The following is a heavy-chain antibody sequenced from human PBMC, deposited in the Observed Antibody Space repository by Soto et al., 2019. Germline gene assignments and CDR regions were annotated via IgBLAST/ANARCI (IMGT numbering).Heavy chain of an antibody. CDR3: ARGWVGDQKFDY. J-gene: IGHJ4*02. Sequence: ASVKVSCKASGYTFTSYGISWVRQAPGQGLEWMGWISAYNGNTNYAQKLQGRVTMTADESTSTAYMELSSLRSEDTAVYYCARGWVGDQKFDYWGQGTLVTVSS. CDR1: GYTFTSYG. CDR2: ISAYNGNT. D-gene: IGHD2-21*02. V-gene: IGHV1-18*01.